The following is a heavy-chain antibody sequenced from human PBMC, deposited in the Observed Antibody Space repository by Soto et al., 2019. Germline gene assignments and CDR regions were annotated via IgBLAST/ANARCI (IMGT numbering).Heavy chain of an antibody. V-gene: IGHV3-33*01. D-gene: IGHD5-12*01. J-gene: IGHJ4*02. CDR3: ARDLNTGYIDY. CDR1: GSTFEGSG. Sequence: QVQMVESGEGGVNPGTSLSLSGLPPGSTFEGSGIHWVRQAPGGALEWVAIIWFDGSKKYYADSVKGRLTVSRDNSKNTLYLQMDSLRGDDTAVYYCARDLNTGYIDYWGQGTLVTVSS. CDR2: IWFDGSKK.